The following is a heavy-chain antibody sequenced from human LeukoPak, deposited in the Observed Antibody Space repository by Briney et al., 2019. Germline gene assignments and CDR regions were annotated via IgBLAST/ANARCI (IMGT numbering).Heavy chain of an antibody. Sequence: SETLSLTCSASGDSISSYYRSWIRQPPGEGLEWIGYIYNSESTTNNPSLTSRVTVSVDTSKNKFSLNLRSVTAADTAVYYCARAGSGWSCDNWGEGTLITVSS. J-gene: IGHJ4*02. CDR2: IYNSEST. V-gene: IGHV4-59*01. CDR3: ARAGSGWSCDN. D-gene: IGHD6-19*01. CDR1: GDSISSYY.